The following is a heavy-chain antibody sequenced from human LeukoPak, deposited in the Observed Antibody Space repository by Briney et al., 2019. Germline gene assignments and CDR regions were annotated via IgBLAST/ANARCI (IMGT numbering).Heavy chain of an antibody. CDR2: IYYSGST. J-gene: IGHJ3*02. V-gene: IGHV4-59*01. D-gene: IGHD6-19*01. CDR1: GGSISSYY. CDR3: ARDRTPNGYSSGWRI. Sequence: SETLSLTCTVSGGSISSYYWSWIRQPPGEGLECIGYIYYSGSTNYNPSLKSRVTISVDTSKNHFSLMLSSVTAADTAVYYCARDRTPNGYSSGWRIWGQGTMVTVSS.